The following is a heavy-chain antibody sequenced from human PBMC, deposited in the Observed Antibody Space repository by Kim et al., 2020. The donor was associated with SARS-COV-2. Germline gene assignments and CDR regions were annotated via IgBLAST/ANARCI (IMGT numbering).Heavy chain of an antibody. CDR3: ATDLPGSSGVGGMDV. CDR1: GFTFSGSP. D-gene: IGHD3-22*01. Sequence: GGSLRLSCAASGFTFSGSPLHWVRQAPGKGLEGVAVISYDGSNKYYADSVKGRFTISRDNSKNTLYLQMNSLGAEDKAVYYCATDLPGSSGVGGMDVWGQGTTVTVSS. V-gene: IGHV3-30*04. J-gene: IGHJ6*02. CDR2: ISYDGSNK.